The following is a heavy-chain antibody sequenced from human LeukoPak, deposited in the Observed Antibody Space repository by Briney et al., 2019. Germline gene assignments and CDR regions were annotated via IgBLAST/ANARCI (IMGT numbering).Heavy chain of an antibody. CDR1: GGSISSGDYY. CDR3: ARRYVRVTTRAAAGIDY. CDR2: IYYSGST. D-gene: IGHD6-13*01. Sequence: PSETLSLTCTVSGGSISSGDYYWRWIRQPPGKGLEWIGYIYYSGSTYYNPSLKSRVTISVDTSKNQFSLKLSSVTAADTAVYYCARRYVRVTTRAAAGIDYWGQGTLVTVSS. V-gene: IGHV4-30-4*08. J-gene: IGHJ4*02.